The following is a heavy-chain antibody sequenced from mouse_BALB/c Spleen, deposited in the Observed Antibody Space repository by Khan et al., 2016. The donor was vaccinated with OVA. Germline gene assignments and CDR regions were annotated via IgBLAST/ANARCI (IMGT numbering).Heavy chain of an antibody. CDR3: AIMDYFHY. Sequence: QVQLQQSGPELVRPGVSVKISCKGSGYTFTDYSMHWVKQSHAKSLEWIGVISTDSVNTNYNQKCKGKATLTVDKSSSTAYMELARMTSEHSAIYYCAIMDYFHYWGQGTTLTLSS. CDR1: GYTFTDYS. CDR2: ISTDSVNT. J-gene: IGHJ2*01. V-gene: IGHV1S137*01.